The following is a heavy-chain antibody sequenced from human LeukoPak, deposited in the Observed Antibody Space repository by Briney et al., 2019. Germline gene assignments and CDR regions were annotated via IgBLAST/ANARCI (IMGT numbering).Heavy chain of an antibody. J-gene: IGHJ4*02. CDR2: IYTSEST. Sequence: SQTLSLTCTVSGGSISSGSYYWSWIRQPAGKGLEWIGRIYTSESTNYNPSLKSRVTISVDTSKNQFSLKLSSVTAADTAVYYCARSGHYYDSSGYYSYYFDYWGRGTLVTVSS. CDR3: ARSGHYYDSSGYYSYYFDY. V-gene: IGHV4-61*02. D-gene: IGHD3-22*01. CDR1: GGSISSGSYY.